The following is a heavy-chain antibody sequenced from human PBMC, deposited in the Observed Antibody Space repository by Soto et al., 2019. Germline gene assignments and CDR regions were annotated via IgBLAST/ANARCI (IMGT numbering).Heavy chain of an antibody. CDR2: IYYSGST. D-gene: IGHD6-6*01. Sequence: SSETLSLTCTVSGGSISSYYWSWIRQPPGKGLEWIGYIYYSGSTNYKPSLKSRVTISVDTSKNQFSLKLSSVTAADTAVYYCARDRGSSLDYWGQGTLVTVSS. J-gene: IGHJ4*02. CDR3: ARDRGSSLDY. V-gene: IGHV4-59*01. CDR1: GGSISSYY.